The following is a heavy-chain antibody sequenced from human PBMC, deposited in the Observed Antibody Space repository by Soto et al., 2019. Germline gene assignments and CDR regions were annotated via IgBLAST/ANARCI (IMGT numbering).Heavy chain of an antibody. CDR1: GGSISSSNW. J-gene: IGHJ4*02. D-gene: IGHD2-8*01. V-gene: IGHV4-4*02. Sequence: PSETLSLTXAVSGGSISSSNWWSWVRPPPGKGLEWIGEIYHSGSANYNPSLKSRVTISVDKSKNQFSLKLSSVTAADTAVYYCARDVRDCTNGICYTLTVDYWGQGTLVTVSS. CDR2: IYHSGSA. CDR3: ARDVRDCTNGICYTLTVDY.